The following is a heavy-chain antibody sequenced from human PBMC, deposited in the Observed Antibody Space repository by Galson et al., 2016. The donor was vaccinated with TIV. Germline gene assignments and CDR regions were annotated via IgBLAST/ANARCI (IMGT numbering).Heavy chain of an antibody. Sequence: LRLSCAASGFTFRDYAMHWVRQAPGKGLEWVASISATGGSTFYTGSVKGRFTVSRDNSNDHLSLQMSRLRAEDTAVYYCAKTIDVSGVLINYFYYGMDVWGHGTTVTVSS. CDR3: AKTIDVSGVLINYFYYGMDV. J-gene: IGHJ6*02. V-gene: IGHV3-23*01. CDR1: GFTFRDYA. D-gene: IGHD3-3*01. CDR2: ISATGGST.